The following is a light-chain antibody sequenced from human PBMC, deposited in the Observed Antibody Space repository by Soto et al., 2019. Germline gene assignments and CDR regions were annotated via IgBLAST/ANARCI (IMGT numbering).Light chain of an antibody. Sequence: AIRMTQSPSSLSASTGDRVTITCRASQGISSYLAWYQQKPGKAPKLLIYAASTLQSGVPSRFSGGGSGTDFTLTISCLQSEDFATYYCQPYYSYPAFGPGPKVDIK. CDR2: AAS. CDR1: QGISSY. CDR3: QPYYSYPA. J-gene: IGKJ3*01. V-gene: IGKV1-8*01.